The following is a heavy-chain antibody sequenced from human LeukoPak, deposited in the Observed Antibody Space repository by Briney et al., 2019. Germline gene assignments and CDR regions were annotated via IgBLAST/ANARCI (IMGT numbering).Heavy chain of an antibody. J-gene: IGHJ4*02. CDR3: AKSGPYCSSTTCNYFDY. D-gene: IGHD2-2*01. CDR2: ISGSAYST. V-gene: IGHV3-23*01. CDR1: RFTFSNFA. Sequence: GGSLRLSCAASRFTFSNFAMSWVRQAPGKGLEWVSTISGSAYSTYYADPVKGRFTISRDNSKNALFLQMNSLSAEDTAVYYCAKSGPYCSSTTCNYFDYWGQGTLVTVSS.